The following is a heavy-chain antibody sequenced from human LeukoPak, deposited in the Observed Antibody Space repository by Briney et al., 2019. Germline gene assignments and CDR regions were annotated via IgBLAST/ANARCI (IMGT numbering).Heavy chain of an antibody. Sequence: SETLSLTCTVSGGSISSGGYYWSWIRQHPGKGLEWIGYIYYSGSTYYNPSLKSRVTISVDTSKNHFSLKLRSVTAADTAVYYCARHVFHSSTWYGPIDYWGQGTLVTVSS. CDR2: IYYSGST. CDR1: GGSISSGGYY. CDR3: ARHVFHSSTWYGPIDY. V-gene: IGHV4-39*01. D-gene: IGHD6-13*01. J-gene: IGHJ4*02.